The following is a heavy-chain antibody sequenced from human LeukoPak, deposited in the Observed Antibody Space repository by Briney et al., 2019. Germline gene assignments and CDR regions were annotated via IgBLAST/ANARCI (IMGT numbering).Heavy chain of an antibody. V-gene: IGHV3-7*01. D-gene: IGHD2-21*02. CDR2: IKQDGSEK. J-gene: IGHJ4*02. CDR3: ARDSAAVTGEGHTDY. CDR1: GFTFSSYR. Sequence: GGSLRLSCAASGFTFSSYRMSWVRQTPGKGLEWVANIKQDGSEKNYVDSLKGRFTISRDNAKNSLYLQMNSLRAEDTAVYYCARDSAAVTGEGHTDYWGQGTLVTVSS.